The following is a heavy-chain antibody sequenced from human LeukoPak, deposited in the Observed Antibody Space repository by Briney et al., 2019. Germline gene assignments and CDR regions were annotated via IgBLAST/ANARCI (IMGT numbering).Heavy chain of an antibody. D-gene: IGHD6-6*01. CDR2: ISSSGSTI. CDR3: AKSNEEYSSSPLAFDI. V-gene: IGHV3-48*03. J-gene: IGHJ3*02. CDR1: GFTFSSYE. Sequence: GGSLRLSCAASGFTFSSYEMNWVRQAPGKGLEWVSYISSSGSTIYYADSVKGRFTISRDNSKNTLYLQMNSLRAEDTAVYYCAKSNEEYSSSPLAFDIWGQGTMVTVSS.